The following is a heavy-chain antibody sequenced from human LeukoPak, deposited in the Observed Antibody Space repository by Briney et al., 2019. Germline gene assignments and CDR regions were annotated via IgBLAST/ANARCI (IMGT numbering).Heavy chain of an antibody. CDR2: ISSSSSTI. CDR3: ARDQSYGDKSFDY. D-gene: IGHD4-17*01. J-gene: IGHJ4*02. V-gene: IGHV3-48*01. CDR1: GFTFSSYS. Sequence: SGGSLRLSCAASGFTFSSYSMSWVRQAPGKGLEWVSYISSSSSTIYYADSVKGRFTISRDNAKNSLYLQMNSLRAEDTAVYYCARDQSYGDKSFDYWGQGTLVTVSS.